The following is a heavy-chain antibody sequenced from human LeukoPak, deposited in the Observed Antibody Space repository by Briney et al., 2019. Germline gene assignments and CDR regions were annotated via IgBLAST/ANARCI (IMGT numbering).Heavy chain of an antibody. CDR2: IRSKAYGGTT. J-gene: IGHJ4*02. CDR3: TPANGDY. CDR1: GFTFGDYA. D-gene: IGHD1-1*01. Sequence: GGSLRLSCTASGFTFGDYAMSWVRQAPGKGLEWVGFIRSKAYGGTTEYAASVKGRFTISRDDSKSIAYLQMSSLKTEDTAVYCCTPANGDYWGQGTLVTVSS. V-gene: IGHV3-49*04.